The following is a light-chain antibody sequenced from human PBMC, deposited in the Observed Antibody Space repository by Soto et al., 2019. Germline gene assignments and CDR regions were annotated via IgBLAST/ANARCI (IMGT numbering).Light chain of an antibody. CDR2: GNT. V-gene: IGLV1-40*01. CDR1: SSNIGAGYN. CDR3: QSYDSSLRGSV. Sequence: QAVVTQPPSVSGAPGQRVTVSCTGSSSNIGAGYNVHWYQQLPGTAPKLLIYGNTNRPSGVPDRFSGSKSGTSASLAITGLRAEDEADYYCQSYDSSLRGSVFGGGTQLTVL. J-gene: IGLJ2*01.